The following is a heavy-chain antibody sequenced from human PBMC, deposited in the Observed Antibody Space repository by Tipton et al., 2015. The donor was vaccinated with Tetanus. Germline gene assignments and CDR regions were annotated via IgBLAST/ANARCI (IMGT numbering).Heavy chain of an antibody. D-gene: IGHD6-13*01. J-gene: IGHJ6*03. Sequence: TLSLTCAVYGGSFSNYYLTWIRQPPGQGLEWIGEIHPSGITNYNPSLINRVTISGDTSKNQFSLRLTSVTAADTAVYYCARSEQQLVRGYYYYYYMDVWGKGTTVSVSS. V-gene: IGHV4-34*01. CDR3: ARSEQQLVRGYYYYYYMDV. CDR1: GGSFSNYY. CDR2: IHPSGIT.